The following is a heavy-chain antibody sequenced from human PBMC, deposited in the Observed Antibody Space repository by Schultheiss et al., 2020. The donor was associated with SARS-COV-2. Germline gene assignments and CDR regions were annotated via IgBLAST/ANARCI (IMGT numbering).Heavy chain of an antibody. Sequence: SCTVSGASISGGDYYWGWIRQPPGKGLEWIGSIFHSGSKYYNPSLKSRVTISVDTSKNQFSLKLSSVTAADTAVYYCAAHDFGDYAFDYWGQGILVTVSS. J-gene: IGHJ4*02. CDR1: GASISGGDYY. V-gene: IGHV4-39*01. CDR2: IFHSGSK. CDR3: AAHDFGDYAFDY. D-gene: IGHD4-17*01.